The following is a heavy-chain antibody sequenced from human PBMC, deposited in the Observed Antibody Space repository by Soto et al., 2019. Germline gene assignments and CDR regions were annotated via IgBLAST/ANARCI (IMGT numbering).Heavy chain of an antibody. CDR2: IIPILGIA. V-gene: IGHV1-69*02. CDR1: GGTFSSYT. CDR3: ARAGTAGNVAVATY. J-gene: IGHJ4*02. Sequence: SVKVSCKASGGTFSSYTISWVRQAPGQGLEWMGRIIPILGIANYAQKFQGRVTITADKSTSTAYMELSSLRSEDTAVYYCARAGTAGNVAVATYWGQGTLVTVSS. D-gene: IGHD6-19*01.